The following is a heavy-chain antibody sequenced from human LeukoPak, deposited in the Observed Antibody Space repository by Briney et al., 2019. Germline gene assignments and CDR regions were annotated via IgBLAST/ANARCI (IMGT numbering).Heavy chain of an antibody. CDR3: VKDKYPVVVAATLDY. Sequence: GGSLRLSCSASGFTFSNYAMHWVRQAPGKGLEYVSDISSNGGITYYADSVKGRFTVSRDNSKNMLYLQMNSLRAEDTAVYYCVKDKYPVVVAATLDYWGQGILVTVSS. D-gene: IGHD2-15*01. CDR2: ISSNGGIT. CDR1: GFTFSNYA. J-gene: IGHJ4*02. V-gene: IGHV3-64D*09.